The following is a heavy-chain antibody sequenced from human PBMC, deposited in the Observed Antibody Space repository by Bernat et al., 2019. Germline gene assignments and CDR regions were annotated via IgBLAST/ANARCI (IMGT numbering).Heavy chain of an antibody. CDR1: GFTFSYHG. J-gene: IGHJ4*01. D-gene: IGHD2-15*01. CDR2: IWFDGSKI. CDR3: ARMRQVEKNNYLDS. V-gene: IGHV3-33*01. Sequence: QVHLVESGGGVVQPGRSLRLSCAASGFTFSYHGMHWVRQVPGKGLEWVALIWFDGSKIYYRDPVKGRFTISRDNSKNTLYLQMSSLRAEDTAVYYCARMRQVEKNNYLDSWGQGTLVTVAS.